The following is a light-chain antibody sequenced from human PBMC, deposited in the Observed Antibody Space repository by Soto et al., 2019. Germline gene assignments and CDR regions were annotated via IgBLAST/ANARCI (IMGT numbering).Light chain of an antibody. CDR2: SAY. V-gene: IGKV1-39*01. CDR1: QSIGIY. CDR3: QQSYSPPHT. Sequence: DIQMTQSPSSLSASVGDRVTIACRASQSIGIYLNWYQQKPGKAPELLIASAYGLQSGVPPRFSGGGSGTDFTLTISSLQPEDSATFYCQQSYSPPHTFGQGTKVDIK. J-gene: IGKJ2*01.